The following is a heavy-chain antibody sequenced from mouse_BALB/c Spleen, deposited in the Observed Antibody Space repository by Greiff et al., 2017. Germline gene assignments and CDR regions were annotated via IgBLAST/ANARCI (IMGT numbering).Heavy chain of an antibody. J-gene: IGHJ4*01. D-gene: IGHD2-14*01. CDR2: INPSSGYT. V-gene: IGHV1-4*01. Sequence: QVQLQQSGAELARPGASVKMSCKASGYTFTSYTMHWVKQRPGQGLEWIGYINPSSGYTNYNQKFKDKATLTADKSSSTAYMQLSSLTSEDSAVYYCARGNRYDAMDYWGQGTSVTVSA. CDR1: GYTFTSYT. CDR3: ARGNRYDAMDY.